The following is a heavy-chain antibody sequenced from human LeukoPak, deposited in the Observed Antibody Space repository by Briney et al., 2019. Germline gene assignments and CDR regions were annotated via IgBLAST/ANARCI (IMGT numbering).Heavy chain of an antibody. J-gene: IGHJ4*02. Sequence: SETLSLTCTVSGGSISSYYWTWIRQPPGKGLEWIGYIYYSGSTNYNYNPSLKSRVTISLGTSNNQFSLKLSSVTAADAAMYYCARHGGGYSFDYWGQGTLVTVSS. CDR2: IYYSGSTNY. D-gene: IGHD5-24*01. CDR3: ARHGGGYSFDY. CDR1: GGSISSYY. V-gene: IGHV4-59*08.